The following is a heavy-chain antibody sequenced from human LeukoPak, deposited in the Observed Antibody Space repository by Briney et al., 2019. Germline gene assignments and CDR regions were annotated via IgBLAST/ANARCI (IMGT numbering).Heavy chain of an antibody. Sequence: VASVKVSYKASGGTFSSYAISWVRQAPGQGLEWMGGIIPIFGTANYAQKFQGRVTITADESTSTAYMELSSPRSEDTAVYYCARDGYGDYVGGDYWGQGTLVTVSS. CDR3: ARDGYGDYVGGDY. J-gene: IGHJ4*02. CDR2: IIPIFGTA. V-gene: IGHV1-69*13. D-gene: IGHD4-17*01. CDR1: GGTFSSYA.